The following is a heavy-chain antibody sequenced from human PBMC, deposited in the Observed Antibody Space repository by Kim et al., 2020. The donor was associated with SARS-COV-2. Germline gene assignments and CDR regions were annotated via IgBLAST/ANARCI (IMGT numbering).Heavy chain of an antibody. J-gene: IGHJ4*02. CDR2: ISDSGTTL. V-gene: IGHV3-48*03. Sequence: GGSLRLSCAVSGFSFRSEKSRWGRQVPGKGLEWISYISDSGTTLAYANSVRGRFTISRDNAKDSVTLQLNSLTVDDTAVYYCARGSNYYYEVYHFDSWGQGTMVTVSS. CDR1: GFSFRSEK. D-gene: IGHD3-22*01. CDR3: ARGSNYYYEVYHFDS.